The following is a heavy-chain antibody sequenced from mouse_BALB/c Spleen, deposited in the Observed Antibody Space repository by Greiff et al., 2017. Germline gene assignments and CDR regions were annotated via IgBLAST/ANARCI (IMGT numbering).Heavy chain of an antibody. J-gene: IGHJ3*01. D-gene: IGHD1-1*01. CDR1: GFTFSDYY. V-gene: IGHV5-4*02. CDR2: ISDGGSYT. CDR3: ARGGASITQGGFAY. Sequence: DVKLQESGGGLVKPGGSLKLSCAASGFTFSDYYMYWVRQTPEKRLEWVATISDGGSYTYYPDSVKGRFTISRDNAKNNLYLQMSSLKSEDTAMYYCARGGASITQGGFAYWGQGTLVTVSA.